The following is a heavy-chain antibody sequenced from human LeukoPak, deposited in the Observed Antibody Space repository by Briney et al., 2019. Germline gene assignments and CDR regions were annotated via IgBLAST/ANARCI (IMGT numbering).Heavy chain of an antibody. CDR2: IYSSGST. D-gene: IGHD6-6*01. V-gene: IGHV4-4*07. J-gene: IGHJ4*02. CDR1: GGSISNYY. Sequence: PSETLSLTCTVSGGSISNYYWSWIRQPAGKGLEWIGRIYSSGSTDYNPSLKSRVTMSVDTSKNQFSLKLSSVTAADTAVYYCARNIAARPGRSYWGQGTLVTVSS. CDR3: ARNIAARPGRSY.